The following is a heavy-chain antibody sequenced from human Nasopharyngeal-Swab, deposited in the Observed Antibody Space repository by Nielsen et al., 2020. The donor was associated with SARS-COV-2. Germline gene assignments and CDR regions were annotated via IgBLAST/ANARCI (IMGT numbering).Heavy chain of an antibody. CDR1: GFRFSDYY. J-gene: IGHJ5*02. CDR3: ARDQKSPLGGTNWFDP. V-gene: IGHV3-11*01. CDR2: ISGGGNSI. Sequence: GESLKISCAASGFRFSDYYMSWIRQTPGKGLEWLAYISGGGNSIHHADSVRGRFTISRDNAKNSLYLQMNSLRAEDTAVYYCARDQKSPLGGTNWFDPWGQGTLVTVSS. D-gene: IGHD2-15*01.